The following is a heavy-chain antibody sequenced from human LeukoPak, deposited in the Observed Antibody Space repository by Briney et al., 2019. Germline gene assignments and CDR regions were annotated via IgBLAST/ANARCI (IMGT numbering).Heavy chain of an antibody. J-gene: IGHJ6*02. CDR3: ARDFPYYDTSGTSYYYYGMDV. Sequence: PGRSLRLSCAASGFTFSSYAMHWVRQAPGKGLEWVAVISLDGPNKYYADSVKGRFTISRDKSKNTLYLQMNSLRAEDTAVYYCARDFPYYDTSGTSYYYYGMDVWGQGTTVAVSS. CDR1: GFTFSSYA. D-gene: IGHD3-22*01. CDR2: ISLDGPNK. V-gene: IGHV3-30-3*01.